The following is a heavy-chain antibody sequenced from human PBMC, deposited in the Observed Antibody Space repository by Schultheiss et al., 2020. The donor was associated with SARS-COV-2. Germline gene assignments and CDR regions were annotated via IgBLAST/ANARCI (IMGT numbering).Heavy chain of an antibody. CDR2: IKQDGSEK. D-gene: IGHD6-19*01. CDR1: GFTFSSYW. V-gene: IGHV3-7*03. Sequence: GESLKISCAASGFTFSSYWMSWVRQAPGKGLEWVANIKQDGSEKYYVDSVKGRFTISRDNAKNSLYLQMNSLRAEDTAIYYCSREIGSGSPRGAFDIWGQGTMVTVSS. CDR3: SREIGSGSPRGAFDI. J-gene: IGHJ3*02.